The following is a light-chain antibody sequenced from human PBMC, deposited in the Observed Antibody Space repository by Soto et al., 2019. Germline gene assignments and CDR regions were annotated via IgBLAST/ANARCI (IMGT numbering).Light chain of an antibody. Sequence: EIVLTQSPATLSLSPGERATLSCRASQSVSSYLAWYQQKPGQAPRLLIYDASNRATGIPARFSGSGSGTGFTLTISSLEPEDFAVYYCQQRSNWLITFCQGTRLEIK. CDR3: QQRSNWLIT. J-gene: IGKJ5*01. CDR2: DAS. CDR1: QSVSSY. V-gene: IGKV3-11*01.